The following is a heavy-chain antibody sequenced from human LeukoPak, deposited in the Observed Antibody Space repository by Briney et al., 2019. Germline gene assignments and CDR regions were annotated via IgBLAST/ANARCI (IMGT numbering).Heavy chain of an antibody. CDR3: ARPHYGGNSGPFDY. J-gene: IGHJ4*02. D-gene: IGHD4-23*01. CDR2: IYASGST. Sequence: SETLSLTCTVSGGSISSGSYYWSWIRQPAGKGLEWIGRIYASGSTNYNPSLKSRVTMSVDTSKSQFSLKLSSVTAADTAVYYCARPHYGGNSGPFDYWGQGTLVTVSS. V-gene: IGHV4-61*02. CDR1: GGSISSGSYY.